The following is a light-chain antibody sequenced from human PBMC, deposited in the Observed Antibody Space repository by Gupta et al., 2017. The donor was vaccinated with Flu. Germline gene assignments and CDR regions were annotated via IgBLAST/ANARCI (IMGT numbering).Light chain of an antibody. Sequence: AWFQKKPGQAPRLLIYGASNRATGIPDRFSGSGSGTDFTLTISRLEPEDFAVYYCQQYGRTFGQGTKVEIK. V-gene: IGKV3-20*01. J-gene: IGKJ1*01. CDR2: GAS. CDR3: QQYGRT.